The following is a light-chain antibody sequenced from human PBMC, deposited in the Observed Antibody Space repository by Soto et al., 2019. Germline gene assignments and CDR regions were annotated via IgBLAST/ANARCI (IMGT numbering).Light chain of an antibody. CDR1: SSDVGTYNH. J-gene: IGLJ1*01. Sequence: QSVLTQPASVSGSPGQSITISCTGTSSDVGTYNHVSWYQQHPGKAPQLSIYEVSNRPSGLSNRFSASKSGNTASLTISGLQAEDEADYYCCSYTTSSTLVFGTGTKVTVL. CDR3: CSYTTSSTLV. V-gene: IGLV2-14*01. CDR2: EVS.